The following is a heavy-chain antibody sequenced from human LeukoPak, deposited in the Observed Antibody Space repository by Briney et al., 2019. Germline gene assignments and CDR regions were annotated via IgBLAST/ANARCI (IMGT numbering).Heavy chain of an antibody. Sequence: ASVKVSCKASGYTFTSYDINWVRQATGQGLEWMGWMNPNSGNTGYAQKFQGRVTITRNTSIGTAYMELSSLRSEDTAVYYCARGPRSPAAIANWFDPWGQGTLVTVSS. V-gene: IGHV1-8*03. D-gene: IGHD2-2*01. J-gene: IGHJ5*02. CDR2: MNPNSGNT. CDR3: ARGPRSPAAIANWFDP. CDR1: GYTFTSYD.